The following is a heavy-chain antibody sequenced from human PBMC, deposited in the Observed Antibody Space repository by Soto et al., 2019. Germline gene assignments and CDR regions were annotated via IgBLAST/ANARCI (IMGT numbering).Heavy chain of an antibody. Sequence: PSETLSLTCTVSGGSISSGYYYWSWIRQPPGKGLEWLGYIYYSGSSYYNPSLKSRITISVDTSKNQFSLNLSSVTAADTAVYYCARASLGYCSSTSCRSNWFDPWGQGTLVTVSS. CDR3: ARASLGYCSSTSCRSNWFDP. V-gene: IGHV4-30-4*01. CDR1: GGSISSGYYY. J-gene: IGHJ5*02. CDR2: IYYSGSS. D-gene: IGHD2-2*01.